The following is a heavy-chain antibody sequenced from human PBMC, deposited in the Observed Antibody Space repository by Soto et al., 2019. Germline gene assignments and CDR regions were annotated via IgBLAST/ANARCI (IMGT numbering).Heavy chain of an antibody. CDR3: AKVVDYDSTGYYSHLDH. D-gene: IGHD3-22*01. V-gene: IGHV3-23*01. CDR1: GFTFSSYA. CDR2: IGASGSST. J-gene: IGHJ4*02. Sequence: EVQLLESGGGLVQPGGSLRLSCAASGFTFSSYALTWVRQAPGKGLEWVSVIGASGSSTFHADSVKGRFTIPRDNSKNTLFLQMNSLRAEDTAVYYCAKVVDYDSTGYYSHLDHWGQGTLVTVSS.